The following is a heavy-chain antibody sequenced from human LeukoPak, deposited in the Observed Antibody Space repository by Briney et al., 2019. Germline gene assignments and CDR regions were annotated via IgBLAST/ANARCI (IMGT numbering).Heavy chain of an antibody. Sequence: ETLSLTCGVSGVSVSDYSWTWIRQAPGKGLEWVANINRDGSEKYYVDSVKGRFTISRDNTKNSLYLQMNSLRAEDTAVYYCGGGPGYWGQGALVTVSS. J-gene: IGHJ4*02. V-gene: IGHV3-7*01. D-gene: IGHD2-15*01. CDR3: GGGPGY. CDR2: INRDGSEK. CDR1: GVSVSDYS.